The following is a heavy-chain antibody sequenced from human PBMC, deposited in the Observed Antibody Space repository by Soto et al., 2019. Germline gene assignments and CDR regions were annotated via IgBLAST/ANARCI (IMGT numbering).Heavy chain of an antibody. Sequence: SVKVSCKASGGTFSSYAISWVRQAPGQGLEWMGGIIPIFGTANYAQKFQGRVTITADESTSTAYMELSSLRSEDTAVYYCASVWFGELLSEYYYYYGMDVWGQGTTVTSP. CDR1: GGTFSSYA. D-gene: IGHD3-10*01. CDR3: ASVWFGELLSEYYYYYGMDV. V-gene: IGHV1-69*13. J-gene: IGHJ6*02. CDR2: IIPIFGTA.